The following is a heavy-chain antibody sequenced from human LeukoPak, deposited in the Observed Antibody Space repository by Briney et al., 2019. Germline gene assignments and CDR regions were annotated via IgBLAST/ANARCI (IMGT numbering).Heavy chain of an antibody. J-gene: IGHJ6*03. CDR2: INPNSVGT. V-gene: IGHV1-2*02. D-gene: IGHD2-15*01. Sequence: GASVKVSCKASGYTFTGYYMHWVRQAPGQGLEWMGWINPNSVGTNYAQKFQGRVTMTRDTSISTAYMELSRLRSDDTAVYYCARDLESRYCSGGSCYSGYYYYYMDVWGKGTTVTVSS. CDR3: ARDLESRYCSGGSCYSGYYYYYMDV. CDR1: GYTFTGYY.